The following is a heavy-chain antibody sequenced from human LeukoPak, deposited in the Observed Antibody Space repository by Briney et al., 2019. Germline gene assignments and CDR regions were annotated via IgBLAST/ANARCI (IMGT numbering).Heavy chain of an antibody. CDR2: ISGSGGST. Sequence: ETLSLTCNVSGGSISSYYWSWVRQAPGKGLEWVSAISGSGGSTYYADSVKGRFTISRDNSKNTLYLQMNSLRAEDTAVYYCAKPRPSYSSSWYDHWGQGTLVTVSS. D-gene: IGHD6-13*01. CDR1: GGSISSYY. CDR3: AKPRPSYSSSWYDH. V-gene: IGHV3-23*01. J-gene: IGHJ5*02.